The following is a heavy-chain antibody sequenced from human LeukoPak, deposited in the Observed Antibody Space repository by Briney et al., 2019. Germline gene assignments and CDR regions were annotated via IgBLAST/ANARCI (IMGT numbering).Heavy chain of an antibody. V-gene: IGHV3-23*01. D-gene: IGHD6-6*01. CDR1: GFTFSSYA. J-gene: IGHJ5*02. CDR3: AKEGAYSSSWCVTS. CDR2: ISGSGGST. Sequence: SGGSLRLSCAASGFTFSSYAMSWVRQAPGKGLEWVSAISGSGGSTYYADSVKGRFTISRDNSKNTLYLQMNSLRAEDTAVYYCAKEGAYSSSWCVTSWGQGTLVTVSS.